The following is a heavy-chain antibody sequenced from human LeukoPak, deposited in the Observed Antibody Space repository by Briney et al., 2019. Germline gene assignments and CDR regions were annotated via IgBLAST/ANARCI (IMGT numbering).Heavy chain of an antibody. CDR3: ARAKQWLPYDY. D-gene: IGHD6-19*01. V-gene: IGHV1-2*06. Sequence: ASVKVSCKASGYPFTGYYMHWVRQAPGQGLEWMGRINPNSGGTNYAQKFQGRVTVTRDVSTTTAYMELSRLTSDDTAVYYCARAKQWLPYDYWGQGTLVTVSS. CDR2: INPNSGGT. J-gene: IGHJ4*02. CDR1: GYPFTGYY.